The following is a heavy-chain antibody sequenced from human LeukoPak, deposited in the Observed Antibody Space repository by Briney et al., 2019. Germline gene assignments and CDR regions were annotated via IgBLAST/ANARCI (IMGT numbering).Heavy chain of an antibody. J-gene: IGHJ3*02. V-gene: IGHV4-59*05. CDR2: IYYSGST. D-gene: IGHD5-12*01. CDR3: ARPSGYGGSDAFDI. Sequence: GSLRLSCAASGFTFSSYSMNWVRQAPGKGLEWIGSIYYSGSTYYNPSLKSRVTISVDTSKNQFSLKLSSVTAADTAVYYCARPSGYGGSDAFDIWGQGTMVTVSS. CDR1: GFTFSSYSMN.